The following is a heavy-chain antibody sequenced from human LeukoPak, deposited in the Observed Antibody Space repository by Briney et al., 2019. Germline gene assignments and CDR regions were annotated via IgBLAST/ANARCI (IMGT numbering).Heavy chain of an antibody. V-gene: IGHV3-30*02. Sequence: GGSLRLSCAASRFTFSSYGMHWVRQAPGKGLEWVAYIQYDGSNAQYADSVKGRFSISRDSSKNILYLQMNSLRAEDTAVYYCASLYGSGPNWFDPWGQGTLVTVSS. D-gene: IGHD3-10*01. CDR3: ASLYGSGPNWFDP. CDR2: IQYDGSNA. J-gene: IGHJ5*02. CDR1: RFTFSSYG.